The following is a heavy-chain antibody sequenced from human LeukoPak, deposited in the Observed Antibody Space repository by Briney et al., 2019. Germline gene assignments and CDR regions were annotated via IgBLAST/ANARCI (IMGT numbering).Heavy chain of an antibody. J-gene: IGHJ4*02. V-gene: IGHV3-11*01. CDR3: ARDKLRGYSYYLGEVDY. CDR2: ISSSGSTI. CDR1: GFTFSDYY. D-gene: IGHD5-18*01. Sequence: KPGGSLRLSCAASGFTFSDYYMSWLRQAPGKGLEWVSYISSSGSTIYYADSVKGRFTISRDNAKNSLYLQMNSLRAEDTAVYYCARDKLRGYSYYLGEVDYWGQGTLVTASS.